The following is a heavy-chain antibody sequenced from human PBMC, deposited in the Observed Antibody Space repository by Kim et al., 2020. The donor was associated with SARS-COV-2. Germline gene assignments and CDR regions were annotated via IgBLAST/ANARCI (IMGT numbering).Heavy chain of an antibody. CDR3: AKGPSIAAAGSFDY. D-gene: IGHD6-13*01. CDR1: GFTFSSYA. Sequence: GGSLRLSCAASGFTFSSYAMSWVRQAPGKGLEWVSVIYSGGSSTYYADSVKGRFTISRDNSKNTLYLQMNSLRAEDTAVYYCAKGPSIAAAGSFDYWGQGTLVTVSS. V-gene: IGHV3-23*03. CDR2: IYSGGSST. J-gene: IGHJ4*02.